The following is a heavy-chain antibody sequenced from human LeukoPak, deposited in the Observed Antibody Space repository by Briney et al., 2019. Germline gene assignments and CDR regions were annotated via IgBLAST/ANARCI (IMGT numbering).Heavy chain of an antibody. Sequence: PSETLSLTCAVYGGSFSGYYWSWIRQPPGKGLEWIGEINHSGSTNYNPSLKSRVTISVDTSKNQFSLKLSSVTAADTAVYYCAGYGSGSYYTDYRGQGTLVTVSS. CDR1: GGSFSGYY. D-gene: IGHD3-10*01. CDR2: INHSGST. CDR3: AGYGSGSYYTDY. V-gene: IGHV4-34*01. J-gene: IGHJ4*02.